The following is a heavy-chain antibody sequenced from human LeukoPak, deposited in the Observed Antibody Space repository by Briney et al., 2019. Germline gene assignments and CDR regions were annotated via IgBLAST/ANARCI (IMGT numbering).Heavy chain of an antibody. Sequence: SETLSLTCTVSGGSISSGDYYWSWIRQPPGKGLEWIGYIYYSGSTYYNPSLKSRVTISVDRSKNQFSLKLSSVTAADTAVYYCARGTAAAGFDWFDPWGQGTLVTVSS. CDR1: GGSISSGDYY. D-gene: IGHD6-13*01. J-gene: IGHJ5*02. CDR2: IYYSGST. V-gene: IGHV4-30-4*01. CDR3: ARGTAAAGFDWFDP.